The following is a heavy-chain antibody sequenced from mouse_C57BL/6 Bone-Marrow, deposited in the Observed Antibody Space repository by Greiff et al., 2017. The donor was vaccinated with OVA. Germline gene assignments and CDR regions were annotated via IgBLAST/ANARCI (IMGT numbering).Heavy chain of an antibody. CDR2: IYPGSGST. CDR3: ASEGITTVPFAY. J-gene: IGHJ3*01. D-gene: IGHD1-1*01. CDR1: GYTFTSYW. V-gene: IGHV1-55*01. Sequence: QVQLQQPGAELVKPGASVKMSCKASGYTFTSYWITWVKQRPGQGLEWIGDIYPGSGSTNYNEKFKSKATLTVDTASSTAYMQLSSLTSEYSAVYYCASEGITTVPFAYWGQGTLVTVSA.